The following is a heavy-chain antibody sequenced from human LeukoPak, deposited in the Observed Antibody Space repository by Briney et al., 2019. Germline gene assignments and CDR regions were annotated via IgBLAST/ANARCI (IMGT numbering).Heavy chain of an antibody. CDR1: GGSISSYY. Sequence: SETLSLTCTVSGGSISSYYWTWIRQPAGKGLEWIGEINHSGSTNYNPSLKSRVTISVDTSKNQFSLKLSSVTAADTAVYYCARERFGGLRRIDYWGQGTLVTVSS. CDR3: ARERFGGLRRIDY. J-gene: IGHJ4*02. CDR2: INHSGST. V-gene: IGHV4-34*01. D-gene: IGHD3-10*01.